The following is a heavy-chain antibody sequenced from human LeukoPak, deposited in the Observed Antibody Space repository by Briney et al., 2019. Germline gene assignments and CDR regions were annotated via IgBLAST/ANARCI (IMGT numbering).Heavy chain of an antibody. J-gene: IGHJ4*02. Sequence: SETLSLTCTVSGGSISSSSYYWGWIRQPPGKGLEWIGSIYYSGSTYYNPSLKSRVTISVVTSKNQFSLKLSSVTAADTAVYYCASTPKYQLLSGSDYWGQGTLVTVSS. D-gene: IGHD2-2*01. CDR1: GGSISSSSYY. CDR2: IYYSGST. CDR3: ASTPKYQLLSGSDY. V-gene: IGHV4-39*01.